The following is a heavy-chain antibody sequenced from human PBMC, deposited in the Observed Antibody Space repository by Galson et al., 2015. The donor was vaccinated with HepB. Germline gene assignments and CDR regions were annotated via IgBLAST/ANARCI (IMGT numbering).Heavy chain of an antibody. D-gene: IGHD5-18*01. CDR3: AGEDFAWIQLWFFQH. Sequence: SLRLSCAASGFTFSSYAMHWVRQAPGKGLEWVAVISYDGSNKYYADSVKGRFTISRDNSKNTLYLQMNSLRAEDTAVYYCAGEDFAWIQLWFFQHWGQGTLVTVSS. CDR2: ISYDGSNK. CDR1: GFTFSSYA. V-gene: IGHV3-30*04. J-gene: IGHJ1*01.